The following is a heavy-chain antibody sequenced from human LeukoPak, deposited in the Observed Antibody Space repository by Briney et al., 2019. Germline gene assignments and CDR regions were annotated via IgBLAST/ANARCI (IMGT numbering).Heavy chain of an antibody. V-gene: IGHV3-48*04. Sequence: GASVKVSCKASGGTFSSYAISWVRQAPGKGLEWVSYISSSSSNINCADSVKGRFSISRDNGKKSLYLQMDSLRAEDTAVYYCARVWANYYGSGSYERYFDYWGQGTLVTVSS. CDR3: ARVWANYYGSGSYERYFDY. J-gene: IGHJ4*02. CDR2: ISSSSSNI. D-gene: IGHD3-10*01. CDR1: GGTFSSYA.